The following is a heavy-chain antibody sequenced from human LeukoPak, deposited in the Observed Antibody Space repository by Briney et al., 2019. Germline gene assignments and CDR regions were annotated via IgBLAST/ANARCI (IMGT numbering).Heavy chain of an antibody. CDR3: AKPQVTANWYYFHY. Sequence: GSPRLSCAASGFTFSSYAMSWVRQAPGKGLEWVAVISSDGSNKFYADSVKGRFTISRDGSKNTLYLQMNSLRPDDTAVYFCAKPQVTANWYYFHYWGQGTLVTVSS. CDR2: ISSDGSNK. J-gene: IGHJ4*02. V-gene: IGHV3-30*18. D-gene: IGHD2-21*02. CDR1: GFTFSSYA.